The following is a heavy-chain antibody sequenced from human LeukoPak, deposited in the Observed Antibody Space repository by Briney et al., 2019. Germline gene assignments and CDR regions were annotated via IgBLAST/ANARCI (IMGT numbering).Heavy chain of an antibody. D-gene: IGHD1-14*01. CDR2: ISSSSSYI. J-gene: IGHJ4*02. CDR1: GFTFSGSA. Sequence: GGSLRLSCAASGFTFSGSAMSWVRRTPGKGLEWVSSISSSSSYIYYADSVKGRFTISRDNAKNSLYLQMNSLRAEDTAVYYCARNQKWGQGTLVTVSS. CDR3: ARNQK. V-gene: IGHV3-21*01.